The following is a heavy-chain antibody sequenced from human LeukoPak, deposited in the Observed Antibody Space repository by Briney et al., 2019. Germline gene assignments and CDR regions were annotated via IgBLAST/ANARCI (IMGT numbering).Heavy chain of an antibody. CDR3: ARVRVYYADAFDI. V-gene: IGHV4-30-4*02. D-gene: IGHD3-3*01. CDR1: GGSMSSADYY. Sequence: PSDTLSLTCTLSGGSMSSADYYWSWLRQPPGKGLDWIGYIYYSGSTYYNPSLKSRVTISVDTSKNQFSLKLSSVTAADTAVYYCARVRVYYADAFDIWGQGTMVTVSS. CDR2: IYYSGST. J-gene: IGHJ3*02.